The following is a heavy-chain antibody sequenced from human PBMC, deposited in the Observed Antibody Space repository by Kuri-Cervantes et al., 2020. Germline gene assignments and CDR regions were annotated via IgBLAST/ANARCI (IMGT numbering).Heavy chain of an antibody. D-gene: IGHD4-17*01. V-gene: IGHV3-53*01. CDR3: AREGTGYYGDYYFDY. J-gene: IGHJ4*02. Sequence: GGSLKLSCAASGFTFSSYAMNWVRQTPGKGLEWVSVIYSGGSTYYADSVKGRFTISRDNSKNTLYLQMNSLRAEDTAVYYCAREGTGYYGDYYFDYWGQGTLVTVSS. CDR1: GFTFSSYA. CDR2: IYSGGST.